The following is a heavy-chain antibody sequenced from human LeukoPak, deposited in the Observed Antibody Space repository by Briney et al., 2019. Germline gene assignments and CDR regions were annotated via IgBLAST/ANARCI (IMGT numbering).Heavy chain of an antibody. CDR1: GFTFSNYG. Sequence: PGGSLRLSCSASGFTFSNYGMHWVRQAPGKGLEWVAVVWYSGNNKYYADSVKGRFTISRENSQNTLYLQMNSLRPEDTAVYYCAKGRQAYCGGDCYSQGANDAFDIWGQGTMVTVSS. CDR2: VWYSGNNK. V-gene: IGHV3-30*02. CDR3: AKGRQAYCGGDCYSQGANDAFDI. D-gene: IGHD2-21*01. J-gene: IGHJ3*02.